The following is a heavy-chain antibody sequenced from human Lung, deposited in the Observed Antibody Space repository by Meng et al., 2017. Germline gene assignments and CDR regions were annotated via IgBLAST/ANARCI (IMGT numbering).Heavy chain of an antibody. CDR1: GGSISSNNW. CDR3: ARDDSGYADFDS. Sequence: QPQLQESGSGLVKPSQTLSLPCAVSGGSISSNNWWSWVRQTPGRGLEWIGEVYHSGSTNYNPSLKSRVIISVNNSKNQFSLKLTSVTAADTAVYYCARDDSGYADFDSWGQGTLVTVSS. J-gene: IGHJ4*02. CDR2: VYHSGST. V-gene: IGHV4-4*02. D-gene: IGHD3-22*01.